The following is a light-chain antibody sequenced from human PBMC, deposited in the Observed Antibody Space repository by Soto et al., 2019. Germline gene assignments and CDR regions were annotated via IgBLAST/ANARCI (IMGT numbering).Light chain of an antibody. CDR3: CSYAGSFIFV. CDR1: SSDIGNYNY. CDR2: DVS. V-gene: IGLV2-11*01. Sequence: QSVLTQPPSASGSPGQSVTISCTGTSSDIGNYNYVSWYQQYPGKAPKLIIYDVSKRPSGIPDRFFGSKFGNTASLTISGLQAEDEADYYCCSYAGSFIFVFGTGTKVTVL. J-gene: IGLJ1*01.